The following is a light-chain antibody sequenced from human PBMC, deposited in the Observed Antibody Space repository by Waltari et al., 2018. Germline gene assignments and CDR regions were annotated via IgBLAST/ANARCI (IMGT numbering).Light chain of an antibody. CDR1: QSVSNW. V-gene: IGKV1-5*03. Sequence: DIQLTQSPSTLPASVGDRVTITCRASQSVSNWLAWYQQKPGKAPKPLIYRASNLESGVPSRFSGSGSGTEFTLTISSLQPEDFATYFCQHYNSYPLTFGGGTKVDI. CDR3: QHYNSYPLT. CDR2: RAS. J-gene: IGKJ4*01.